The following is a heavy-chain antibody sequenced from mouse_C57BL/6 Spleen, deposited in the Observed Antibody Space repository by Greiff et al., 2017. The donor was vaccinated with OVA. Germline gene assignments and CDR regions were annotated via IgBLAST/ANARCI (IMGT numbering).Heavy chain of an antibody. V-gene: IGHV1-15*01. CDR3: TRSITTVAYAMDY. CDR1: GYTFTDYE. CDR2: IAPETGGT. D-gene: IGHD1-1*01. Sequence: VQLQQSGAELVRPGASVTLSCKASGYTFTDYEMHWVKQTPVHGLEWIGAIAPETGGTAYNQKFKGKAILTADKSSSTAYMELRSLTSEDSAVYYCTRSITTVAYAMDYWGQGTSVTVSS. J-gene: IGHJ4*01.